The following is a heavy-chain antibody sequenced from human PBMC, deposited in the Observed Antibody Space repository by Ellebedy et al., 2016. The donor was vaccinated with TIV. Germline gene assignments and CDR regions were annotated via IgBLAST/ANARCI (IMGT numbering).Heavy chain of an antibody. CDR1: GASISSFY. J-gene: IGHJ4*02. Sequence: PSETLSLTCTVSGASISSFYMNWVRQPAGKGLEWIGRIYPSGSTYYNPSLQSRVPMSLDSAKNQVSLKLFSVTAADTAIYYCARGEAHRLLHYWGQGTLVTVSS. V-gene: IGHV4-4*07. D-gene: IGHD3-16*02. CDR3: ARGEAHRLLHY. CDR2: IYPSGST.